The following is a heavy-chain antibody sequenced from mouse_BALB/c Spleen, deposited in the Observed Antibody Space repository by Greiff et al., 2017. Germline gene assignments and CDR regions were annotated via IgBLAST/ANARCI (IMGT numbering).Heavy chain of an antibody. D-gene: IGHD2-5*01. Sequence: VQLQQSGAELAKPGASVKMSCKASGYTFTSYWMHWVKQRPGQGLEWIGAIYPGNSDTSYNQKFKGKAKLTAVTSTSTAYMELSSLTNEDSAVYYCTREVYYSNPYYAMDYWGQGTSVTVSS. J-gene: IGHJ4*01. CDR2: IYPGNSDT. V-gene: IGHV1-5*01. CDR3: TREVYYSNPYYAMDY. CDR1: GYTFTSYW.